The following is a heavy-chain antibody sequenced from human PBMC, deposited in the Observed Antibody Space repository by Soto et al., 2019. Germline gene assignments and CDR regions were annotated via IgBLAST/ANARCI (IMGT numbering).Heavy chain of an antibody. CDR1: ENTLTELT. Sequence: ASVKVSCKVPENTLTELTIDWLRQAPGKGLEWMGRSAPEEGEPIYPQKFQGRVSMTEDPSTDTAYMELTSLRSEDTAVYFCAADRKIVGTIGAFDFWGRGTLVTGSS. V-gene: IGHV1-24*01. CDR3: AADRKIVGTIGAFDF. D-gene: IGHD1-26*01. CDR2: SAPEEGEP. J-gene: IGHJ4*02.